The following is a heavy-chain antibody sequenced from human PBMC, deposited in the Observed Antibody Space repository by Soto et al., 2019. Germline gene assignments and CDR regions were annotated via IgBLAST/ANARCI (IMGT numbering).Heavy chain of an antibody. J-gene: IGHJ4*02. Sequence: PGGSLRRSCTASGCTFSGYAMAWGRHAPGKGLEWVSTISGGSSVTYYGGSVRGRFTISRDNAKKTLFLQLNRLSAEDTATYYCAKVLSKNYYYPFDFWGQGTQVTVSS. CDR2: ISGGSSVT. CDR3: AKVLSKNYYYPFDF. CDR1: GCTFSGYA. D-gene: IGHD3-10*01. V-gene: IGHV3-23*01.